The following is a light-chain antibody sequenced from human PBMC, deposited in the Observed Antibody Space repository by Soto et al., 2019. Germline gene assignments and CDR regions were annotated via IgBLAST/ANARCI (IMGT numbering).Light chain of an antibody. CDR2: YDS. J-gene: IGLJ1*01. CDR1: NIGSKS. CDR3: QVWDSSSDHYV. Sequence: SYELTQPPSVSVAPGKTARITCGGNNIGSKSVHWYQQKPGQAPVLVIYYDSDRPSGIPERFSASNSGNTATLTISRVEAGDEADYYCQVWDSSSDHYVFGTGTKLT. V-gene: IGLV3-21*04.